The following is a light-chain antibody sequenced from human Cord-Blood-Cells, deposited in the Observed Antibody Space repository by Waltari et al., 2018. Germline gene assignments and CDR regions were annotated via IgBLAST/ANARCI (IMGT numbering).Light chain of an antibody. CDR1: SSDVGGYNY. CDR2: DVR. Sequence: QSALTQPASVSGSPGQSITISCTGTSSDVGGYNYVSWYQQHPGKAPKHMIYDVRKRPAGVSNRCAGSKSGNTASLTISGLQAEDEADYYCSSYTSSSTFVFGGGTKLTVL. CDR3: SSYTSSSTFV. V-gene: IGLV2-14*01. J-gene: IGLJ3*02.